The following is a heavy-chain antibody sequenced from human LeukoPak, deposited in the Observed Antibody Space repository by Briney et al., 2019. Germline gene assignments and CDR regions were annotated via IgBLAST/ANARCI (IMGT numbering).Heavy chain of an antibody. CDR2: IYYSGST. CDR3: ARSRRFGYSSTWYYFDY. Sequence: SQTLSLTCTVSGGSVSSYYWSWIRQPPGKGLEWIGYIYYSGSTNYNPSLKSRVTISVDTSKNQFSLKLSSVTAADTAVYYCARSRRFGYSSTWYYFDYWGQGTLVTVSS. V-gene: IGHV4-59*02. J-gene: IGHJ4*02. CDR1: GGSVSSYY. D-gene: IGHD5-18*01.